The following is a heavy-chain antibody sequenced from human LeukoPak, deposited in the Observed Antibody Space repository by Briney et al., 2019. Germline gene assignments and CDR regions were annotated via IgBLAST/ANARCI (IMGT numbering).Heavy chain of an antibody. Sequence: SETLSLTCAVYGGSFSGYFWSWIRQPPGKGLEWIGEINHSGSTNYNPSLKSRVTISLDTSKNQFSLKLSSVTAADTAVYYCARTSRYSSSYFDYWGQGTLVTVSS. CDR1: GGSFSGYF. CDR3: ARTSRYSSSYFDY. CDR2: INHSGST. D-gene: IGHD6-13*01. V-gene: IGHV4-34*01. J-gene: IGHJ4*02.